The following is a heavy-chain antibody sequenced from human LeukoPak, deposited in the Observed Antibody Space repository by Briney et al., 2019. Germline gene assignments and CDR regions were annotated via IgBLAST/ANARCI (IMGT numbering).Heavy chain of an antibody. CDR3: ARSTVAGRGCFDP. D-gene: IGHD6-19*01. V-gene: IGHV2-70*04. CDR2: IDWDDGK. J-gene: IGHJ5*02. CDR1: GFSLTTSGMR. Sequence: SGPTLVNPTQALTLTCTLSGFSLTTSGMRISWIRQPPGKALEWLARIDWDDGKFYSMSLKIRITISKDNSKTQVVLTMTNMDPVDTATYYCARSTVAGRGCFDPWGQGTLVTVSS.